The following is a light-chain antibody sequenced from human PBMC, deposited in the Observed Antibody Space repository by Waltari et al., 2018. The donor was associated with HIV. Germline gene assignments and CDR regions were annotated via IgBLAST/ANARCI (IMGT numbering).Light chain of an antibody. Sequence: QSVLTQPPSVSGAPGQRVTISCTGSSSNIGAGYDVHWYQQLPGTAPKLLIYGNTTRPSGVPDRFSGAKSGTSASLAITGLQAEDEADYYCQSYDSSLSGYVFGTGTKVTVL. CDR3: QSYDSSLSGYV. J-gene: IGLJ1*01. CDR1: SSNIGAGYD. V-gene: IGLV1-40*01. CDR2: GNT.